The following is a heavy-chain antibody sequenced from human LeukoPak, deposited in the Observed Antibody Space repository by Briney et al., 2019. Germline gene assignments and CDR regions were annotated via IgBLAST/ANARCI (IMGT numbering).Heavy chain of an antibody. D-gene: IGHD6-13*01. V-gene: IGHV4-34*01. CDR1: GGSFSGYY. J-gene: IGHJ5*02. CDR2: INHSGST. CDR3: ARGSGSWWANWFDP. Sequence: KPSETLSLTCAVYGGSFSGYYWSWIRQPPGKGLEWIGEINHSGSTNYNPSLKSRVTISVDTSKDQFPLKLSSVTAADTAVYYCARGSGSWWANWFDPWGQGTLVTVSS.